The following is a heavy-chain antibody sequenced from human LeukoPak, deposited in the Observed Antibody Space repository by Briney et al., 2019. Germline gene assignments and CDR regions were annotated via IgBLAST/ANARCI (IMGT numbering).Heavy chain of an antibody. V-gene: IGHV4-34*01. J-gene: IGHJ6*04. D-gene: IGHD3-10*01. Sequence: SETLSLTCAVYGGSFSGYYWSWIRQPPGKGLEWIGEINHSGSTNYNPSLKSRVTISVDTSKNQFSLKLSSVAAADTAVYYCARARSGYYYYYYGMHVWGKGTTVTVSS. CDR1: GGSFSGYY. CDR2: INHSGST. CDR3: ARARSGYYYYYYGMHV.